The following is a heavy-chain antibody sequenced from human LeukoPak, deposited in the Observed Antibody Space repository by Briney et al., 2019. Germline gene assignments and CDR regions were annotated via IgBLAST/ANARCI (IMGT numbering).Heavy chain of an antibody. D-gene: IGHD5/OR15-5a*01. CDR3: AKSSGGASTAFDY. V-gene: IGHV3-23*01. Sequence: PGGSLRLSCAASGFTFSSYAMSWVRQALGKGLEWVSSISGSGGFTYYVDSVKGRFTISRDNSKNTLYLQMNSLRVEDTAIYYCAKSSGGASTAFDYWGQGTLVTVSS. J-gene: IGHJ4*02. CDR2: ISGSGGFT. CDR1: GFTFSSYA.